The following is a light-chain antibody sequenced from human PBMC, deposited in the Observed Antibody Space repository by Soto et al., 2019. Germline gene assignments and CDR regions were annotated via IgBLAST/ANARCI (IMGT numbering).Light chain of an antibody. J-gene: IGKJ3*01. CDR3: QQSYSPPFT. CDR2: AAS. CDR1: QSISSY. V-gene: IGKV1-39*01. Sequence: DIQMTQSPSSLSASVGDRVTITCRASQSISSYLNWYQQKPGKAPKLLIYAASSLQRGVPSTFSGSGSGTDFTLPISSLQPADFATYHCQQSYSPPFTFGPGTTVDIK.